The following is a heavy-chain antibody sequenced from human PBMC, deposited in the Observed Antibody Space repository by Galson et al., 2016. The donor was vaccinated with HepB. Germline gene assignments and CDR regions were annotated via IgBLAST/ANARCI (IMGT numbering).Heavy chain of an antibody. CDR3: ARTLQSVSNFDY. CDR2: ISTSGAII. J-gene: IGHJ4*01. CDR1: GFTFSAYH. Sequence: SLRLSCAASGFTFSAYHMNWVRQAPGKELEWLSYISTSGAIIYYSDSVKGRFTISRDNAKDSLYLQMNSLRDEDTAVYYCARTLQSVSNFDYWGHGTLVTVSP. V-gene: IGHV3-48*02. D-gene: IGHD5-24*01.